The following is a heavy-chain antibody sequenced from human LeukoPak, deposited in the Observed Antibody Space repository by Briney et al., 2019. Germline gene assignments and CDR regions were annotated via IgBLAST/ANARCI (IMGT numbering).Heavy chain of an antibody. D-gene: IGHD5-18*01. Sequence: GGPLRLSCAASGFTVSSNYMSWVRQPPGKGLEWVSVIYSGGSTYYADSVKGRFTISRDNSKNTLYLQMNSLRAEDTAVYYCARGYSYGFYYYYGMDVWGQGTTVTVSS. CDR1: GFTVSSNY. CDR2: IYSGGST. V-gene: IGHV3-53*01. CDR3: ARGYSYGFYYYYGMDV. J-gene: IGHJ6*02.